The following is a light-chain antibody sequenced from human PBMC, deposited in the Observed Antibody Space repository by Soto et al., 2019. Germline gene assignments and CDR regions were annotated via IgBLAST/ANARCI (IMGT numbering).Light chain of an antibody. Sequence: EIVLTQSPGTLSLSPGDRATLSCRTSQSVSSSYLAWYQQKPGQAPRLLMYFASNRATGIPPRFSGSGSGTDFTLTIDSLEPEDFAVYYCQQRSAWPWTFGQGTRVEIK. CDR3: QQRSAWPWT. J-gene: IGKJ1*01. CDR2: FAS. V-gene: IGKV3D-20*02. CDR1: QSVSSSY.